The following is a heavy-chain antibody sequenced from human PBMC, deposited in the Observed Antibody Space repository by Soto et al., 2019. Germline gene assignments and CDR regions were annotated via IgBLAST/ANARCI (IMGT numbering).Heavy chain of an antibody. CDR2: ISSTTNYI. CDR3: AKVWEEWELLGVDY. J-gene: IGHJ4*02. V-gene: IGHV3-21*04. Sequence: PGGSLRLSCAASGFTFTRYSMNWVRQAPGKGLEWVSSISSTTNYIYYGDSMKGRFTISRDNSKNTLYLQMNSLRAEDTAVYYCAKVWEEWELLGVDYWGQGTLVTVSS. D-gene: IGHD1-26*01. CDR1: GFTFTRYS.